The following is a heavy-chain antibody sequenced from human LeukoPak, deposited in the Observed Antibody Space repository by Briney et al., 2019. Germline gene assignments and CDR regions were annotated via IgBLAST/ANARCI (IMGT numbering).Heavy chain of an antibody. Sequence: SETLSLTCTVSGGSISSSAYCWGWVRQPPGKGLEWIGSVFYSGSSYYNPSLKSRVTISVDTSKNQFSLKLRSVTAADTAVYYCARAIPVGRAFDYWGQGTLVTVSS. J-gene: IGHJ4*02. CDR3: ARAIPVGRAFDY. D-gene: IGHD2-21*01. V-gene: IGHV4-39*07. CDR1: GGSISSSAYC. CDR2: VFYSGSS.